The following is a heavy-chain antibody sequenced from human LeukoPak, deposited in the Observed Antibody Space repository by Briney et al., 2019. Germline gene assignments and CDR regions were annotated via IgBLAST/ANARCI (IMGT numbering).Heavy chain of an antibody. CDR2: ITGSSNYI. J-gene: IGHJ4*02. V-gene: IGHV3-21*01. CDR1: GFTFSSYN. Sequence: GGSLRLSCAASGFTFSSYNMNWVRQAPGKGLEWVSSITGSSNYIYYADTVKGRFSISRDNADNSLFLQMNSLRAEDTAVYYCSRGRDLGDYWGQGALVTVSS. CDR3: SRGRDLGDY.